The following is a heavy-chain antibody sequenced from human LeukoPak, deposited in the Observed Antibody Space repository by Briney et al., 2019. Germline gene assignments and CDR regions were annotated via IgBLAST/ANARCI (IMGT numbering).Heavy chain of an antibody. CDR3: ARAQRGYSYGHPNAFDI. V-gene: IGHV3-20*04. CDR1: GFTFDDYG. CDR2: INWNGGST. J-gene: IGHJ3*02. Sequence: VASLRLSCAASGFTFDDYGMSWVRQAPGKGLEWVSGINWNGGSTGYADSVKGRFTISRDNAKNSLYLQMNSLRAEDTALYYCARAQRGYSYGHPNAFDIWGQGTMVTVSS. D-gene: IGHD5-18*01.